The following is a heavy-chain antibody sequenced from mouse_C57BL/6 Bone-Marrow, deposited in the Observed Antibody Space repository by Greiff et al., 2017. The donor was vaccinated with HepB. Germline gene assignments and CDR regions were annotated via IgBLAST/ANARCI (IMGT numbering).Heavy chain of an antibody. D-gene: IGHD2-1*01. CDR2: IDPENGDT. V-gene: IGHV14-4*01. J-gene: IGHJ3*01. CDR1: GFNIKDDY. CDR3: TFYYVFAY. Sequence: VQLQQSGAELVRPGASVKLSCTASGFNIKDDYMHWVKQRPEQGLEWIGWIDPENGDTEYASKFQGKATITADTSSNTAYLQLSRLTSEDTAVYYCTFYYVFAYWGQGTLVTVSA.